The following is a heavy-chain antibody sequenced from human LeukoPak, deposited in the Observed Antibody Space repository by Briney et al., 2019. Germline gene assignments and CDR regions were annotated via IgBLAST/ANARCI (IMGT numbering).Heavy chain of an antibody. D-gene: IGHD3-9*01. CDR2: ISYDGSNK. CDR3: ARSYYDILTGFVDV. CDR1: GFTFSSYA. J-gene: IGHJ6*04. Sequence: GRSLRLSCAASGFTFSSYAMHWVRQAPGKGLEWVAVISYDGSNKYYADSVKGRFTISRDNSKNTLYLRMNSLRAEDTAVYYCARSYYDILTGFVDVWGKGPRSPSPQ. V-gene: IGHV3-30*04.